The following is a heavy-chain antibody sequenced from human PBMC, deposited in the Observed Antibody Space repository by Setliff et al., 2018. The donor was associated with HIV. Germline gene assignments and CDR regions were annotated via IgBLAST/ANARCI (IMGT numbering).Heavy chain of an antibody. D-gene: IGHD3-22*01. CDR1: GDSFSSGTYY. CDR2: VYYSGSI. V-gene: IGHV4-39*01. CDR3: ASLNYYDSSGYYPH. J-gene: IGHJ4*02. Sequence: SETLSLTCSVSGDSFSSGTYYWGWIRQPPGKGLEWIGSVYYSGSIDYNPSLKSRVTISMDTSENQFSLKVTSVTAADTATYYCASLNYYDSSGYYPHWGQGTLVTVSS.